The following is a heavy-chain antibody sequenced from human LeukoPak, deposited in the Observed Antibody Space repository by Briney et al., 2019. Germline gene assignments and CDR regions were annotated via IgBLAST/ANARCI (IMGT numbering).Heavy chain of an antibody. CDR3: ARGPHCNNGVCYYFDA. CDR2: IYYSGST. D-gene: IGHD2-8*01. CDR1: GGSVSSGTYY. Sequence: SETLCLTCTVSGGSVSSGTYYWSWIRQPPGKGLEWIGYIYYSGSTNYNPSLKSRVTISVDTSKNQFSLKLSSVAAADTAVYYCARGPHCNNGVCYYFDAWGQGTLVTVSS. V-gene: IGHV4-61*01. J-gene: IGHJ4*02.